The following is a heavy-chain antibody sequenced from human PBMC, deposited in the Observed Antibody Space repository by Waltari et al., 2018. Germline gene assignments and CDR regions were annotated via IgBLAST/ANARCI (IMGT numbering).Heavy chain of an antibody. V-gene: IGHV1-69*01. CDR3: TTFGGNSNWFDP. CDR1: GGAFSTYA. J-gene: IGHJ5*02. Sequence: QVQLVQSGAEVKNPGSTLKVSCKTSGGAFSTYAISWVRPAPGQGLEWMGIIPIAGTADYSQKFQGRITITADESTSTAYMELSGLKSDDTAVYYCTTFGGNSNWFDPWGQGTLVTVSS. D-gene: IGHD1-7*01. CDR2: IIPIAGTA.